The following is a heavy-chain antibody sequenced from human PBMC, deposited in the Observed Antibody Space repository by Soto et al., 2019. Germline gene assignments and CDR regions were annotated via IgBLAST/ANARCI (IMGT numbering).Heavy chain of an antibody. Sequence: QVQVVQSGDEVKETGASVRVSCKTSGYSFTAYGISWVRQAPGQGLEWMGWISCYNGKTKYAQKVQGRVTMTTDTSKSTAYMEVRSLRSYDTAIYYCARDAPPPELRFLEWHNYDYNGMDVCDQGTTVTVSS. CDR2: ISCYNGKT. V-gene: IGHV1-18*01. CDR1: GYSFTAYG. CDR3: ARDAPPPELRFLEWHNYDYNGMDV. J-gene: IGHJ6*02. D-gene: IGHD3-3*01.